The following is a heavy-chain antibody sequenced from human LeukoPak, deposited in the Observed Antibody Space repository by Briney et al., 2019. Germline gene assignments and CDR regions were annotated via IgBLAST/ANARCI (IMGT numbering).Heavy chain of an antibody. D-gene: IGHD2-2*02. CDR1: GFTFSSYW. CDR2: IKQDGSEK. V-gene: IGHV3-7*01. J-gene: IGHJ4*02. Sequence: GGSLRLSCAASGFTFSSYWMSWVRQAPGKGLEWVANIKQDGSEKYYVDSVKGRFTISRDNAKNSLYLQMNSLRAEDMAVYYCARDRNSWNVVPAAILGYWGQGTLVTVSS. CDR3: ARDRNSWNVVPAAILGY.